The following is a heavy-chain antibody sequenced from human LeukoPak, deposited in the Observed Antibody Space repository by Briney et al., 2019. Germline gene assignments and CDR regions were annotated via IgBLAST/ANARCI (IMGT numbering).Heavy chain of an antibody. Sequence: GGSLRLSCAASGFTVSSTYMSWVRQTPGKGLEWVSVIYSDGKVYYIDSVKGRFTISRDTSKNTVYLQMNSLRVEDTAVYYCARGVSDYFDYWGQGTLVTVSS. CDR3: ARGVSDYFDY. V-gene: IGHV3-53*01. D-gene: IGHD3-16*02. J-gene: IGHJ4*02. CDR1: GFTVSSTY. CDR2: IYSDGKV.